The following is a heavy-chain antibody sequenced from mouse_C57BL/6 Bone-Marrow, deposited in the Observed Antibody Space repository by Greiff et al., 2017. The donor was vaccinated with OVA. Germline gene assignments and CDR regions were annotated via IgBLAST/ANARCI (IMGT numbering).Heavy chain of an antibody. CDR3: ARDAGGYPAWFAY. J-gene: IGHJ3*01. CDR1: GFTFSDFY. CDR2: SRNKANDYTT. Sequence: EVKLVESGGGLVQSGRSLRLSCATSGFTFSDFYMEWVRQAPGKGLEWIAASRNKANDYTTEYSASVKGRFIVSRDTSQSILYLQMNALRAEDTAIYYCARDAGGYPAWFAYWGQGTLVTVSA. D-gene: IGHD1-1*02. V-gene: IGHV7-1*01.